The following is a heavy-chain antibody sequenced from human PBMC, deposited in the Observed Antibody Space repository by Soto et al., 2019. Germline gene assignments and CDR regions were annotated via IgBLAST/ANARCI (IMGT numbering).Heavy chain of an antibody. D-gene: IGHD5-12*01. J-gene: IGHJ4*02. CDR1: GFIFSGYA. V-gene: IGHV3-30-3*01. CDR2: ISYDGNTK. CDR3: AKETSAYEIDY. Sequence: ESGGGGVQPGRSLRLSCAASGFIFSGYAMHWVRQAPGKGLEWVAVISYDGNTKYYADSVKGRFTVSRDNSKNTLYVQMHNLSAEDTAMYYCAKETSAYEIDYWGQGTLVTVSS.